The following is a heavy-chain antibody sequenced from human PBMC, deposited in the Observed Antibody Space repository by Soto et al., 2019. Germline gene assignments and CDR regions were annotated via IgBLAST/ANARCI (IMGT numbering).Heavy chain of an antibody. CDR3: AREHDFWTYYSWDY. CDR2: INAGNGNT. Sequence: QAQLVQSGAEVKKPGASVKVSCEASGYTFTSYSIHWVRQAPGQGLEWMGWINAGNGNTKCSQNFKGRVTITRDTAASTDSMYLRSMSSEDTDMYYCAREHDFWTYYSWDYWGQGTLVTVPS. J-gene: IGHJ4*02. V-gene: IGHV1-3*01. CDR1: GYTFTSYS. D-gene: IGHD3-3*01.